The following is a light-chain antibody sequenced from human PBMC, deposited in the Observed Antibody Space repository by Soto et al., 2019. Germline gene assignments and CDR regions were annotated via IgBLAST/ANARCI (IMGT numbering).Light chain of an antibody. CDR1: QSINLN. J-gene: IGKJ3*01. CDR3: HRYNSWPRGT. CDR2: GAA. Sequence: EIMMTQSPVTLSLSPGERATLSCRASQSINLNLAWYQQKPGQPPRLLLYGAATKATGIPFRVSGSGSGTGLTLTISSLQSEDSAVYFCHRYNSWPRGTFGPGTKVEIK. V-gene: IGKV3-15*01.